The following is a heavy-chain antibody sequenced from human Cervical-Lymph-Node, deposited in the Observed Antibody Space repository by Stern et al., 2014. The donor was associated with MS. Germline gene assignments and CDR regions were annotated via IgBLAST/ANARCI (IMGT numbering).Heavy chain of an antibody. J-gene: IGHJ4*02. V-gene: IGHV3-33*01. CDR1: GFTFSSYG. CDR2: IWYDGSNK. D-gene: IGHD3-22*01. Sequence: VQLVESGGGVVQPGRSLRLSCAASGFTFSSYGMHWVRQAPGKGLEWVAVIWYDGSNKYYADSVKGRFTISRDNSKNTLYLQMNSLRAEDTAVYYCAREGDSSGYYPIDYWGQGTLVTVSS. CDR3: AREGDSSGYYPIDY.